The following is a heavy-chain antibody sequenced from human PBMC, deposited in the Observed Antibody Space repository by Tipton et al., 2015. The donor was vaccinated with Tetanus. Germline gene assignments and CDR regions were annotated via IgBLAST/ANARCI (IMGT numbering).Heavy chain of an antibody. V-gene: IGHV1-2*02. Sequence: QLVQSGAEVKKPGASVKVSCKASGYTFTGYYMHWVRQAPGQGLEWMGWINPNSGGTNYAQKFQGRVTMTRDTSISTAYMEVSRLRSDDTAIYYCARGMDCDSSGIDDFWGQGTLVTVSS. D-gene: IGHD3-22*01. CDR1: GYTFTGYY. CDR2: INPNSGGT. CDR3: ARGMDCDSSGIDDF. J-gene: IGHJ4*02.